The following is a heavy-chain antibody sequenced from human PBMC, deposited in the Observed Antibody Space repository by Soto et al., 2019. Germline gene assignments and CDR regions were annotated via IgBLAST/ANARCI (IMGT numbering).Heavy chain of an antibody. CDR2: IYSRGTT. D-gene: IGHD3-9*01. Sequence: QVQLQESGPGLVKPSETLSLTCSVSGVSTSNHYWTWIRKPPGQGPEWIGCIYSRGTTNYNASFNSRVTISVDTSKNQFSLELTSVTTADTAVYYCARGGGSPYLDHEFDYWGEGILVTVSS. CDR3: ARGGGSPYLDHEFDY. V-gene: IGHV4-59*11. J-gene: IGHJ4*02. CDR1: GVSTSNHY.